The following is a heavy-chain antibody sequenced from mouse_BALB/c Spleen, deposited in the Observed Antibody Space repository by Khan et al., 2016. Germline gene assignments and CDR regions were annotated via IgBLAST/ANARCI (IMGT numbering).Heavy chain of an antibody. V-gene: IGHV3-2*02. CDR2: ISHSGST. D-gene: IGHD3-1*01. CDR1: GYSITSDYA. J-gene: IGHJ2*01. CDR3: ARSGIYYFDY. Sequence: EVKLLESGPGLVKPSQSLSLTCTVTGYSITSDYAWNWIRQFPGNKLEWMGYISHSGSTSYNPSLKSRISITRDTSKNQFFLQLNSVTTEDTATYYGARSGIYYFDYWGQGTTLTVSS.